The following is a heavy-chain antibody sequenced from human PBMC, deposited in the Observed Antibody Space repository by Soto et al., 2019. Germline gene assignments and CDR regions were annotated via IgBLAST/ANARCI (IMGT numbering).Heavy chain of an antibody. Sequence: PGGSLRLSCAASGFTFSSYGMHWVRQAPGKGLEWVAVISYDGSNKYYADSVKGRFTISRDNSKNTLYLQMNSLRAEDTAVYYCAKDRSLRFPNWFDPWGQGTLVTVSS. V-gene: IGHV3-30*18. J-gene: IGHJ5*02. CDR1: GFTFSSYG. CDR3: AKDRSLRFPNWFDP. D-gene: IGHD3-3*01. CDR2: ISYDGSNK.